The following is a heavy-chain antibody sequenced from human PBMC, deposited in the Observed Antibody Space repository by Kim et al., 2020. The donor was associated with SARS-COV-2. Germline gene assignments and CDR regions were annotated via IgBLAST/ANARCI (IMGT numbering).Heavy chain of an antibody. Sequence: SMIYYADSVEGRVTISRDNAKKSVSLQTNSLRDEDTAMYYCASRGYYSDFWGQGTLVTVSS. CDR3: ASRGYYSDF. J-gene: IGHJ4*02. D-gene: IGHD3-10*01. CDR2: SMI. V-gene: IGHV3-48*02.